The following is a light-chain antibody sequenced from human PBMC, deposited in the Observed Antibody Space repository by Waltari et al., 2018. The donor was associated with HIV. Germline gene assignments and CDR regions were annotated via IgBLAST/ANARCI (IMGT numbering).Light chain of an antibody. CDR3: SSFTTSQTYV. CDR2: DAT. V-gene: IGLV2-14*03. CDR1: GPDIGVYDF. J-gene: IGLJ1*01. Sequence: HSALTQPASVSGSPGQSISISCSGTGPDIGVYDFVSWYQQHPCRPPKLIIYDATNRPSDVSERFSASKSGTTASLTITGLQDEDEADYFCSSFTTSQTYVFVSGTRVTVL.